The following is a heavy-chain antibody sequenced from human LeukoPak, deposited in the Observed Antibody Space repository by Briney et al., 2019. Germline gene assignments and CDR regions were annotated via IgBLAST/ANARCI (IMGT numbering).Heavy chain of an antibody. Sequence: GGSLRLSCAASVFTFSSYSMNGVRQAPGKGLKGVSSISSSSSYIYYADSVKGRFTISRDNAKNSLYLQMNSLRAEDRAVYYCARDLGYCSGGSCRYFDYWGQGTLVTVSS. D-gene: IGHD2-15*01. CDR3: ARDLGYCSGGSCRYFDY. CDR2: ISSSSSYI. V-gene: IGHV3-21*01. J-gene: IGHJ4*02. CDR1: VFTFSSYS.